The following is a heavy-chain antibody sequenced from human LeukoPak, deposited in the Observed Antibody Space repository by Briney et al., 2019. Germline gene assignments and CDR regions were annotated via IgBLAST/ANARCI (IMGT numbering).Heavy chain of an antibody. CDR3: ARDTYCSGGSCLRDY. V-gene: IGHV3-20*04. CDR2: INWSGGST. CDR1: GFTFDDYG. Sequence: GGSLRLSCAASGFTFDDYGMSWVRQAPGKGLEWVSGINWSGGSTGYAESVKGRFTISRDNAKNSLYLQMNSLRAEDTALYYCARDTYCSGGSCLRDYWGQGALVTVSS. J-gene: IGHJ4*02. D-gene: IGHD2-15*01.